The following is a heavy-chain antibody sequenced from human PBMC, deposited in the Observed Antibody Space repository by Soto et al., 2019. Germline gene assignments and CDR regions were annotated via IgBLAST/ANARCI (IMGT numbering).Heavy chain of an antibody. CDR1: GFTFSTDW. J-gene: IGHJ4*02. D-gene: IGHD2-21*01. CDR2: IKQDGSGK. Sequence: GGCLRLSCAASGFTFSTDWMSWVRQAPGKGLEWVANIKQDGSGKYYADSMKGRFTISRDNAQNSLFLQMTSLRAEDTAIYYCARGVPVGILDYWGQGTLVTVSS. V-gene: IGHV3-7*01. CDR3: ARGVPVGILDY.